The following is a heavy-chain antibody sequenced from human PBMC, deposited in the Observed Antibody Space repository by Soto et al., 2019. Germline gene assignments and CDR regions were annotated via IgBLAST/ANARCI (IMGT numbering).Heavy chain of an antibody. CDR2: ISYDGSNK. CDR1: GFTFSRYA. D-gene: IGHD3-22*01. CDR3: ASDCEDSTAYNNYYYYGMDV. J-gene: IGHJ6*02. Sequence: LRLSCAASGFTFSRYAMYWVRQAPAKGLEWVAVISYDGSNKYYADSVKGRVTISRDNSKNTVYLQMNSMGAEDKALYYCASDCEDSTAYNNYYYYGMDVWGQGTTVTVS. V-gene: IGHV3-30-3*01.